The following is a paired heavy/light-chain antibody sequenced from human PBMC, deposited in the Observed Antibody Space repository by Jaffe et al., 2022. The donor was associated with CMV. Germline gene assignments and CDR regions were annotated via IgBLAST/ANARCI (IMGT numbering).Light chain of an antibody. CDR1: QSVSSSY. V-gene: IGKV3-20*01. CDR2: GAS. CDR3: QQYGSPGVT. Sequence: EIVLTQSPGTLSLSPGERATLSCRASQSVSSSYLAWYQQKPGQAPRLLIYGASSRATGIPDRFSGSGSGTDFTLTISRLEPEDFAVYYCQQYGSPGVTFGGGTKVEIK. J-gene: IGKJ4*01.
Heavy chain of an antibody. Sequence: EVQLVESGGGLVQPGRSLRLSCAASGFTFDDYAMHWVRQAPGKGLEWVSGISWNSGSIGYADSVKGRFTISRDNAKNSLYLQMNSLRAEDTALYYCAKDTQYYYDSSGSDKGHAFDIWGQGTMVTVSS. V-gene: IGHV3-9*01. CDR2: ISWNSGSI. CDR3: AKDTQYYYDSSGSDKGHAFDI. J-gene: IGHJ3*02. D-gene: IGHD3-22*01. CDR1: GFTFDDYA.